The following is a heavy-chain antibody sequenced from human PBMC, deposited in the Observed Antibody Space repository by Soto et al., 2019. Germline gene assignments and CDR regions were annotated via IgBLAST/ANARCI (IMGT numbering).Heavy chain of an antibody. V-gene: IGHV4-39*01. D-gene: IGHD3-10*02. Sequence: QLQLQESGPGLVKPSETLSLSCTVSGDSISASSSYYWGWIRQPPGKGLEWIANMYYSGSTYYNPSLKSRVTISLETSKNQLSLKLNSVTAADTAVYYCARIKIVRILTYYMDVWGKGTTVTVSS. CDR3: ARIKIVRILTYYMDV. CDR2: MYYSGST. J-gene: IGHJ6*03. CDR1: GDSISASSSYY.